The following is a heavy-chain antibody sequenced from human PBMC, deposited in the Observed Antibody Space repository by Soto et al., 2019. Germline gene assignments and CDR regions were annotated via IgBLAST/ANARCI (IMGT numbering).Heavy chain of an antibody. Sequence: PSETLSLTCTVSGDSISSGDYYWSWIRQPPGKGLEWIGCIYYSGNTYYNPSLKRRVTISVDTSKNQFSLKLSSVTAADTAVYFCARVSKSNWFDPWGQGTLVTVSS. CDR2: IYYSGNT. CDR1: GDSISSGDYY. V-gene: IGHV4-30-4*01. CDR3: ARVSKSNWFDP. J-gene: IGHJ5*02.